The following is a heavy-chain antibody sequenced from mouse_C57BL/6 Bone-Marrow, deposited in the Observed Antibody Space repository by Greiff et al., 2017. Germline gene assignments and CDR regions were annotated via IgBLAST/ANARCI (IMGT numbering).Heavy chain of an antibody. CDR2: INYDGSST. CDR3: AREEDWDWVAY. J-gene: IGHJ3*01. D-gene: IGHD4-1*01. CDR1: GFTFSDYY. V-gene: IGHV5-16*01. Sequence: EVQLVESEGGLVQPGSSMKLSCTASGFTFSDYYMAWVRQVPEKGLEWVANINYDGSSTYYLDSLKSRFIISRDNAKNILYLQMSSLKSEDTATYYCAREEDWDWVAYWGQGTLVTVSA.